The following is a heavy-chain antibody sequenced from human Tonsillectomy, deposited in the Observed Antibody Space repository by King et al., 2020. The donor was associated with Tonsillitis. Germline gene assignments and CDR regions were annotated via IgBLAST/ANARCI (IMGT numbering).Heavy chain of an antibody. CDR3: ARIVYCSGGTCSHEFDY. J-gene: IGHJ4*02. CDR2: IYYSGST. Sequence: QLQESGPGLVKPSETLSLTCTVSGCSISGSTYYWGWIRQPPGKGLEWIGSIYYSGSTYHNPSLKSRVTISVDTSKNQVSLKLSSVTAADTAVYYCARIVYCSGGTCSHEFDYWGQGTLVTVSS. V-gene: IGHV4-39*01. CDR1: GCSISGSTYY. D-gene: IGHD2-15*01.